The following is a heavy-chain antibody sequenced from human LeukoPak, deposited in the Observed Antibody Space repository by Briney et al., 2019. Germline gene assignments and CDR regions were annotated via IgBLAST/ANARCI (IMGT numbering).Heavy chain of an antibody. D-gene: IGHD3-22*01. V-gene: IGHV1-2*02. CDR2: INPNSGGT. Sequence: ASVKVSCKASGYTFTGYYMHWVRQAPGQGLEWMGWINPNSGGTNYAQKLQGRVTMTTDTSTSTAYMELRSLRSDDTAVYYCARVSDYYDSSGVGDYWGQGTLVTVSS. CDR1: GYTFTGYY. CDR3: ARVSDYYDSSGVGDY. J-gene: IGHJ4*02.